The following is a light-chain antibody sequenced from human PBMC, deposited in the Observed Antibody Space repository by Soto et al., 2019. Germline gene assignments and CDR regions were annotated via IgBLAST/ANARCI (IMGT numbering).Light chain of an antibody. J-gene: IGKJ3*01. Sequence: EIVLTQSPGTLSLSPGERATLSCRASQSVSSSYLAWYQQKPGQAPRLLIYDASRATGIPDRFSASGSGTDFTLTITRLEPEDLAVYYCQHYGTSALFGPGTKVDI. CDR2: DAS. CDR1: QSVSSSY. CDR3: QHYGTSAL. V-gene: IGKV3-20*01.